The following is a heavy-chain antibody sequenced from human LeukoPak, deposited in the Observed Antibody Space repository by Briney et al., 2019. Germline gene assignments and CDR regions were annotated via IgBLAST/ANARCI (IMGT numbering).Heavy chain of an antibody. J-gene: IGHJ4*02. CDR3: AKITYCHDGSSYHLFDC. CDR1: GDSVSSNSAA. D-gene: IGHD3-22*01. Sequence: SQTLPLTCAISGDSVSSNSAAWNWIRQSPSRGLEWLGRTYYRSKWYNDYAVSVKSRITINPDTSKNQFSLQLNSVTPEDTAVYYCAKITYCHDGSSYHLFDCWGQGTLVTVSS. CDR2: TYYRSKWYN. V-gene: IGHV6-1*01.